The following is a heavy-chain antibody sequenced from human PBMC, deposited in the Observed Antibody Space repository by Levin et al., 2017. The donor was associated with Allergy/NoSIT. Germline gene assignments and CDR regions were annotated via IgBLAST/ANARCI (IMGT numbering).Heavy chain of an antibody. CDR2: IYYSGST. J-gene: IGHJ6*02. Sequence: SETLSLTCTVSGGSISSYYWSWIRQPPGKGLEWIGYIYYSGSTNYNPSLKSRVTISVDTSKNQFSLKLSSVTAADTAVYYCASTLVGAPPLGYYYYYGMDVWGQGTTVTVSS. CDR3: ASTLVGAPPLGYYYYYGMDV. CDR1: GGSISSYY. D-gene: IGHD1-26*01. V-gene: IGHV4-59*01.